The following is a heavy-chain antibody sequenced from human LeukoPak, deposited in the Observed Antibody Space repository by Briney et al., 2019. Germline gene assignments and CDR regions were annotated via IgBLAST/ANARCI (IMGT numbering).Heavy chain of an antibody. V-gene: IGHV3-11*01. D-gene: IGHD4-17*01. CDR3: ARVPTTVTYTDY. CDR2: ISTTGSTK. CDR1: GFTFSDYY. J-gene: IGHJ4*02. Sequence: GGSLRLSCAASGFTFSDYYMSWIRQAPGKGLEWVSYISTTGSTKYYADSVKGRFTISSDNAKNSLYLQTNSLRAEDTAVHYCARVPTTVTYTDYWGQGTLVTVSS.